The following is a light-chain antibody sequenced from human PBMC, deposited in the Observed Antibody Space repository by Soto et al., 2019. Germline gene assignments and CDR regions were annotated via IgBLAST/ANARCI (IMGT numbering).Light chain of an antibody. V-gene: IGLV2-23*01. J-gene: IGLJ2*01. CDR2: EGN. CDR3: SSYARNSTL. Sequence: QSALTQPASVSGSPGQSITVSCTGPINDVGTYNLVSWYQQHPGKSPKLIIYEGNKRPSGLSYRFSGSKSGNTASLTISGLQAEDEADYFCSSYARNSTLFGGGTKLTVL. CDR1: INDVGTYNL.